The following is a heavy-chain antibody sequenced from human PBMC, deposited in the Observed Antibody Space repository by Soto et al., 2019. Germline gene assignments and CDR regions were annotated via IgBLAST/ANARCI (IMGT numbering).Heavy chain of an antibody. CDR3: ARDRGVAPPVAGNTHYYYYMDV. CDR1: GYSFTNYG. Sequence: QDQLVQSGAEVKKPGASVTVSCKASGYSFTNYGIPWVRQAPGQGLEWMGWISGFNGNTHYAQKLQGRVTMTTGASTSTAYMELRSLRSDDTAVYYCARDRGVAPPVAGNTHYYYYMDVWGKGTTVTVSS. J-gene: IGHJ6*03. CDR2: ISGFNGNT. D-gene: IGHD6-19*01. V-gene: IGHV1-18*01.